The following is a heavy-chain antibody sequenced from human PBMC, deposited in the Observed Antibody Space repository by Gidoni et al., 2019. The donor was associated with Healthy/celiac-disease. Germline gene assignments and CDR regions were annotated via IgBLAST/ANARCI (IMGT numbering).Heavy chain of an antibody. D-gene: IGHD6-13*01. J-gene: IGHJ5*02. Sequence: QVQLVESGGGVVQPGRSLRLSCAASGFTFSSYAMHWVRQAPGKGLEWVAVISYDGSNKYYADSVKGRFTISRDNSKNTLYLQMNSLRAEDTAVYYCARDPSIAAAESSWFDPWGQGTLVTVSS. CDR1: GFTFSSYA. CDR2: ISYDGSNK. CDR3: ARDPSIAAAESSWFDP. V-gene: IGHV3-30*01.